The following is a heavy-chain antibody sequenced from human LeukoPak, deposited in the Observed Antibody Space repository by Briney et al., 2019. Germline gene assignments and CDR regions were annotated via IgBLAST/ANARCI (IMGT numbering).Heavy chain of an antibody. D-gene: IGHD6-13*01. CDR1: GGSISEYY. J-gene: IGHJ4*02. CDR3: ARGSQYARSSLFLGY. CDR2: VNYLGTT. V-gene: IGHV4-59*01. Sequence: PSETLSRTCTVSGGSISEYYWSWIRQPPGKGLEWLGYVNYLGTTNYIPSLKGRVTISVDTSKNQFSLKLNSVTAADTAVYFCARGSQYARSSLFLGYWGQGILVAVSS.